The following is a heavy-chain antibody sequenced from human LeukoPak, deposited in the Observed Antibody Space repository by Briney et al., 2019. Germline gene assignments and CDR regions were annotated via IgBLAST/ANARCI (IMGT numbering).Heavy chain of an antibody. D-gene: IGHD2-21*02. CDR3: ASGSGDWTYYFDY. Sequence: PSETLSLTCTVSGYSISSGYLWGWIRQPPGKGLEWIGSTYHGGTTYSHPSLKSRLIISEDTSKTQFSLKLSSVTAADTAVYYCASGSGDWTYYFDYWGQGTLVTV. CDR1: GYSISSGYL. CDR2: TYHGGTT. V-gene: IGHV4-38-2*02. J-gene: IGHJ4*02.